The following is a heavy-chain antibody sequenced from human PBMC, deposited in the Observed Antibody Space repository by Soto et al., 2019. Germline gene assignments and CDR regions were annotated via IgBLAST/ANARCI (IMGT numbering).Heavy chain of an antibody. D-gene: IGHD5-18*01. CDR3: ARSRGGYSYGRYYGMDV. CDR2: IYPGDSDT. Sequence: ESLTICFKGSGYSFTSYWIGLVRQMPGKGLEWMGIIYPGDSDTRYSPSFQGQVTISADKSISTAYLQWSSLKASDTAMYYCARSRGGYSYGRYYGMDVWGQGTKVTVYS. V-gene: IGHV5-51*01. CDR1: GYSFTSYW. J-gene: IGHJ6*02.